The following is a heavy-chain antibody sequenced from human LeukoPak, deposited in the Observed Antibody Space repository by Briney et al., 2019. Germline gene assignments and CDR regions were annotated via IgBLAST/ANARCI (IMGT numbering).Heavy chain of an antibody. V-gene: IGHV4-39*01. CDR2: IYYLGTT. D-gene: IGHD5-18*01. J-gene: IGHJ4*02. CDR1: GGSISTRSYY. CDR3: ASLTGYLGT. Sequence: PSETLSLTCSVSGGSISTRSYYWGWIRQPPGKGLEWIGNIYYLGTTYYNSSLKSRLTISVDTSKNQFSLRLTSVTAADTAMYYRASLTGYLGTWGQGILITVSS.